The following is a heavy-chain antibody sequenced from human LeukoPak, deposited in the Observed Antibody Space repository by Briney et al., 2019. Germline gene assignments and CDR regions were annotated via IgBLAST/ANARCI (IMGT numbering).Heavy chain of an antibody. CDR3: ARGAGYCSSTSCYVFSVDYYYYGMDV. CDR2: ISAYNGNT. CDR1: GYTFTSYG. D-gene: IGHD2-2*01. V-gene: IGHV1-18*01. J-gene: IGHJ6*02. Sequence: GASVKVSCKASGYTFTSYGISWVRQAPGQGLECMGWISAYNGNTNYAQKLQGRVTMTTDTSTSTAYMELRSLRSDDTAVYYCARGAGYCSSTSCYVFSVDYYYYGMDVWGQGTTVTVSS.